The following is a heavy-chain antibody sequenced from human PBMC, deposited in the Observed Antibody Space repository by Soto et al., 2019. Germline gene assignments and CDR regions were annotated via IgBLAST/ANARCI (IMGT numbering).Heavy chain of an antibody. Sequence: SVKVSCKASGGTFSSYAISWVRQAPGQGLEWMGGIIPIFGTANYAQKFQGRVTITADESTSTAYMELSSLRSEDTAVYYCAINWYSSSWYFDYWGQGALVTVSS. CDR1: GGTFSSYA. V-gene: IGHV1-69*13. CDR3: AINWYSSSWYFDY. D-gene: IGHD6-13*01. CDR2: IIPIFGTA. J-gene: IGHJ4*02.